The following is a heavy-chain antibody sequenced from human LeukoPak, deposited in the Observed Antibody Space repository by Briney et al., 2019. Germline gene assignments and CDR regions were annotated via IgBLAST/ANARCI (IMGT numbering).Heavy chain of an antibody. CDR2: ISKSGDIT. J-gene: IGHJ4*02. V-gene: IGHV3-23*01. CDR1: GFTFSRYA. Sequence: PGGSLRLSCATSGFTFSRYAMQWVRQAPGKGLEWISGISKSGDITFYADSVKGRFTISRDTSKSAVYLQMNNLRAEDTAIYYCAKDASTTNNFYFFDYWGQGALATVSS. D-gene: IGHD1-1*01. CDR3: AKDASTTNNFYFFDY.